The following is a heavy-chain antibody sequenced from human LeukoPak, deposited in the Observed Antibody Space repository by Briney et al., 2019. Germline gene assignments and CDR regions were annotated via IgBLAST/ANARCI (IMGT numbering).Heavy chain of an antibody. CDR2: IHYSGST. CDR1: GGSISGYY. D-gene: IGHD5-24*01. CDR3: ARHGQNDGYPLDY. V-gene: IGHV4-59*08. J-gene: IGHJ4*02. Sequence: PSETLSLTCTVSGGSISGYYWSWIRQPPGKGLEWIAYIHYSGSTNYNPSLKSRLTISVDTSKNQLSLKLNSVTDADTAVYYCARHGQNDGYPLDYWGQGTLVSVSS.